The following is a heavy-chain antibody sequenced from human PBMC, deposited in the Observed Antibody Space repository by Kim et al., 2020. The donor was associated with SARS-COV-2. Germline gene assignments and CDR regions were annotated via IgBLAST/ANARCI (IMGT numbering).Heavy chain of an antibody. Sequence: GGSLRLSCAASGFTFSSYAMHWVRQAPGKGLEWVAVISYDGSNKYYADSVKGRFTISRDNSKNTLYLQMNSLRAEDTAVYYCARVLAGATVDYWGQGTLAT. D-gene: IGHD1-26*01. CDR3: ARVLAGATVDY. CDR2: ISYDGSNK. CDR1: GFTFSSYA. J-gene: IGHJ4*02. V-gene: IGHV3-30-3*01.